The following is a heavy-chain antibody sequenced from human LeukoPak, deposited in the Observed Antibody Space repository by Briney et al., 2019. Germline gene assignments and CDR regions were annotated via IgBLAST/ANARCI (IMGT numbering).Heavy chain of an antibody. D-gene: IGHD2-15*01. CDR3: AREIRDCSGSKGYLFDY. CDR1: GFTFSSYA. V-gene: IGHV3-23*01. Sequence: GGSLRLSCAASGFTFSSYAMSWVRQAPGKGLEWVSVVCGSGATTFYADSVKGRFTISRDNSKSTLYLQMNTVRAEDTAVYYCAREIRDCSGSKGYLFDYWGQGTLVTVSS. J-gene: IGHJ4*02. CDR2: VCGSGATT.